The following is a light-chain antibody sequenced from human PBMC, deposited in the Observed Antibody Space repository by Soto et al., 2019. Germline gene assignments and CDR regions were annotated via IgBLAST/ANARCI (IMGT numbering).Light chain of an antibody. CDR1: QSVGSN. J-gene: IGKJ5*01. V-gene: IGKV3D-11*02. Sequence: EIVMTHPPATLSVSPCERVTLSSRASQSVGSNLAWYQQKPGLAPRVLIYDASTRATVIPARFSGSGSGTDFTLTISSLEPEDFAVYYCQQRFNWQVTFGQGTRLEIK. CDR3: QQRFNWQVT. CDR2: DAS.